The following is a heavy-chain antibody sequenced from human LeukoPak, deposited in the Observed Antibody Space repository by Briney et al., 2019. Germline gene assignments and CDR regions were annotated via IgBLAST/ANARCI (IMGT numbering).Heavy chain of an antibody. CDR1: GFTFDDYA. J-gene: IGHJ4*02. D-gene: IGHD2-15*01. CDR2: ISWNSGSI. CDR3: ARDARVVLDY. V-gene: IGHV3-9*01. Sequence: GGSLRLSCAASGFTFDDYAMHWVRQAPGKGLEWVSGISWNSGSIGYADSVKGRFTISRDNPKNSLYLQMNSLRAEDTAVYYCARDARVVLDYWGQGTLVTVFS.